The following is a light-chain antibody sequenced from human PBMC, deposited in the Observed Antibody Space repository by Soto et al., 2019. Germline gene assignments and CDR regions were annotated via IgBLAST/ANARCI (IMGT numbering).Light chain of an antibody. Sequence: EIVLTQSPDTLSLSPGERATLSCRASQSVASNYLAWYQQKPGQAPRLLIYGASSRATGIPDGFSGSGSGKDFTLINSRPEPEDFAVYYCQQYGNSPITFGQGTRLEIK. J-gene: IGKJ5*01. CDR3: QQYGNSPIT. V-gene: IGKV3-20*01. CDR1: QSVASNY. CDR2: GAS.